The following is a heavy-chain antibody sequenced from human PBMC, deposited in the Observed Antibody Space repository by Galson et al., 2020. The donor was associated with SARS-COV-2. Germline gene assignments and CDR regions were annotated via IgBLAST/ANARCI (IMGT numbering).Heavy chain of an antibody. CDR3: ATAPVIVGATTGWFDP. J-gene: IGHJ5*02. CDR1: GYTLTELS. Sequence: ASVKVSCKVSGYTLTELSMHWVRQAPGKGLEWMGGFDPEDGETIYAQKFQGRVTMTEDTSTDTAYMELSSLRSEDTAVYYCATAPVIVGATTGWFDPWGQGTLVTVSS. V-gene: IGHV1-24*01. D-gene: IGHD1-26*01. CDR2: FDPEDGET.